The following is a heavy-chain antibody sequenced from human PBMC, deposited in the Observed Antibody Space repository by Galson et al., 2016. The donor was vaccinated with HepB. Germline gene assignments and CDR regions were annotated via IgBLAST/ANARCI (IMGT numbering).Heavy chain of an antibody. CDR2: IGGAGDT. CDR3: ARESTGRGVDVFDI. V-gene: IGHV3-13*04. CDR1: GFTFSRYD. J-gene: IGHJ3*02. Sequence: SLRLSCAASGFTFSRYDIHWVRQVTGKGLQWVSAIGGAGDTYYSGPVKGRFTITRENAKNSLSLQMNSLTAGDTAVYYCARESTGRGVDVFDIWGQGTMVIVSS. D-gene: IGHD3-16*01.